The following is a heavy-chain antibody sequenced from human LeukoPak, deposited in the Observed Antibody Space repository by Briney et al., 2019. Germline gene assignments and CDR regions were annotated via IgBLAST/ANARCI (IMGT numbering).Heavy chain of an antibody. CDR3: AKEGSLYSSSSFDY. CDR1: GFTFSSYA. Sequence: HPGGSLRLSCAASGFTFSSYAMSWVRQAPGKGLEWVSAISGSGGSTYYADSVKGRFTISRDNSKNTLYLQMNGLRAEDTAVYYCAKEGSLYSSSSFDYWGQGTLVTVSS. V-gene: IGHV3-23*01. CDR2: ISGSGGST. D-gene: IGHD6-6*01. J-gene: IGHJ4*02.